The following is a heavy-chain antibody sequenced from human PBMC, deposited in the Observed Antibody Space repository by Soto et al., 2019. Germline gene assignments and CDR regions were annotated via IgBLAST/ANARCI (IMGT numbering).Heavy chain of an antibody. V-gene: IGHV3-30*04. CDR1: GFRFSGLG. J-gene: IGHJ1*01. Sequence: QVQLVESGGGVVQPGASLTLSCAASGFRFSGLGMHWVRQAPGKGLEWVAVISFDASEKFHVDSVKGRFSISRDDSHSKVFLQMNSLRREDTGVYYCARDLGGYVHLWDKSNYWGQGTLVNVS. CDR2: ISFDASEK. D-gene: IGHD5-12*01. CDR3: ARDLGGYVHLWDKSNY.